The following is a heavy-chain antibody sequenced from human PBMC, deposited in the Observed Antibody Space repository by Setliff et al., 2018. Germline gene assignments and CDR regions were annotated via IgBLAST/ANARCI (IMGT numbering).Heavy chain of an antibody. V-gene: IGHV3-53*01. CDR3: ARDRGGTNPWFDF. Sequence: GGSLRLSCVVSGLTVSNDFMGWVRQAPGKGLEWVSVIYNIGETRYADSVKGRFTISRYKSKNTLYLHLSSLRVEDTATYYCARDRGGTNPWFDFWGQGTQVTVSS. CDR1: GLTVSNDF. D-gene: IGHD3-10*01. CDR2: IYNIGET. J-gene: IGHJ5*01.